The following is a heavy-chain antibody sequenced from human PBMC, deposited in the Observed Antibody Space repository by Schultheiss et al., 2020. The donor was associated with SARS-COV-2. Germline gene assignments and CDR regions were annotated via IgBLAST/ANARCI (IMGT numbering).Heavy chain of an antibody. Sequence: GGSLRLSCAASGFTFDGNATHWVRQAPGKGLEWVSGISCNSVSVAYADSVRGRFTISRDNSKNTLYLQMNSLRAEDTAVYYCARDDCSSTSCYRDAFDIWGQGTMVTVSS. J-gene: IGHJ3*02. CDR3: ARDDCSSTSCYRDAFDI. CDR1: GFTFDGNA. V-gene: IGHV3-9*01. CDR2: ISCNSVSV. D-gene: IGHD2-2*01.